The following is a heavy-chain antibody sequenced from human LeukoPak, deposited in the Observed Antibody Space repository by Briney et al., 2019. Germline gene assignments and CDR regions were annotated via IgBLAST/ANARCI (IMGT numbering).Heavy chain of an antibody. CDR3: ARALPSLAYCGGDCARGRGYYFDY. V-gene: IGHV4-34*01. CDR1: GGSFSGYY. CDR2: INHSGST. D-gene: IGHD2-21*02. Sequence: SETLSLTCAVYGGSFSGYYWSWIRQPPGKRLEWIGEINHSGSTNYNPSLKSRVTISVDTSKNQFSLKLSSVTAADTAVYYCARALPSLAYCGGDCARGRGYYFDYWGQGTLVTVSS. J-gene: IGHJ4*02.